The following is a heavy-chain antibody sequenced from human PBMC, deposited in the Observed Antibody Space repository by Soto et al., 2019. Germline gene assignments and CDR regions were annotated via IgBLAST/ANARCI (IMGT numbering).Heavy chain of an antibody. CDR1: AGSFSDNY. CDR3: ARGLTEWSSSTCGETRFDP. Sequence: PSETLSLTCAVYAGSFSDNYWPWIRQPPGMGLEWIGEINQSGSTNYNPSLKSRVTISVDTSKNQFSLRLSPLTAADTAVYYCARGLTEWSSSTCGETRFDPWGQGTLVTV. CDR2: INQSGST. V-gene: IGHV4-34*01. J-gene: IGHJ5*02. D-gene: IGHD2-2*01.